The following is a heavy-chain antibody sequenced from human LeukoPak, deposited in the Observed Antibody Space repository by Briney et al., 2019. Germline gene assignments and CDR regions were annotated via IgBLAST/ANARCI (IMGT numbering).Heavy chain of an antibody. V-gene: IGHV4-59*08. CDR2: MYYSGST. Sequence: SETLSLTCTVSGGSIRNYYWSWIRQPPGKGLEWIGYMYYSGSTNYNPSLKSRVTISVDTSKNQVSLKLTSVTAADTAVYYCARQTMIIVDAFDIWGQGTMVTVSS. D-gene: IGHD3-22*01. CDR3: ARQTMIIVDAFDI. CDR1: GGSIRNYY. J-gene: IGHJ3*02.